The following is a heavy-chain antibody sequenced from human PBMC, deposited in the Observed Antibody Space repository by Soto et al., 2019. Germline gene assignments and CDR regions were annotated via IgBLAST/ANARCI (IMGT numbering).Heavy chain of an antibody. CDR2: ITSDVNYK. J-gene: IGHJ4*02. Sequence: GGSLRLSCAASGFAFSTYGPHWVRQAPGKELEWVAIITSDVNYKYYADSVKGRFTISRDNSKNTLFLQMNSLRAEDTAVYYCAKGGSFDIWGQGTLVTVSS. V-gene: IGHV3-30*18. CDR1: GFAFSTYG. D-gene: IGHD3-16*01. CDR3: AKGGSFDI.